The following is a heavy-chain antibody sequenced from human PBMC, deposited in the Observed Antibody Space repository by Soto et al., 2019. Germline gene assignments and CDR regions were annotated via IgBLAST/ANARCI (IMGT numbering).Heavy chain of an antibody. Sequence: QVQLQESGPGLVKPSQTLSLTCTVSGGSISSGDYYWSWIRQPPGKGLEWIGYIYYSGRTYYNPSLKSRVTISVDTSKNQFSLKLSSVTAADTAVYYCARGEATVTTSVDYWGQGTLVTVSS. J-gene: IGHJ4*02. CDR3: ARGEATVTTSVDY. CDR1: GGSISSGDYY. D-gene: IGHD4-17*01. V-gene: IGHV4-30-4*01. CDR2: IYYSGRT.